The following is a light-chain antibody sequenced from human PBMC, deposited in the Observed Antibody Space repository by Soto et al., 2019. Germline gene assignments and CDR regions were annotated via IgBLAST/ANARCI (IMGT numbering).Light chain of an antibody. CDR1: SSDVGGYNY. V-gene: IGLV2-14*01. J-gene: IGLJ1*01. CDR3: CSYTSSSTYV. CDR2: EVS. Sequence: QSVLTQPASVSGSPGQSITISCTGTSSDVGGYNYVSWYQQHPGEAPKLLIYEVSDRPSGVSNRFSAFKSGNTASLTISGLQAEDEADYYCCSYTSSSTYVFGTGTKLTVL.